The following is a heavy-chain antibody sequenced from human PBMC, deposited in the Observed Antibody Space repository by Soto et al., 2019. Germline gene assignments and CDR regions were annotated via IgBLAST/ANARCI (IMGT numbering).Heavy chain of an antibody. CDR1: GGSFSGYY. Sequence: PSETLSLTCAVYGGSFSGYYWSWIRQPPGKGLEWIGEINHSGSTNYNPSLKSRVTVSVDTSKNQFSLKLSSVTAADTAVYYCARAPLLDYWGQGTLVTVSS. CDR3: ARAPLLDY. CDR2: INHSGST. J-gene: IGHJ4*02. V-gene: IGHV4-34*01.